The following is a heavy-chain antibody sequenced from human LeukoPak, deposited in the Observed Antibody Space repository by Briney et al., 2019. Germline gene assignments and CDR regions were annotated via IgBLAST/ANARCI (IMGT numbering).Heavy chain of an antibody. CDR2: IKQDGSEK. CDR1: RFTFSSYW. Sequence: GGSLRLSCAASRFTFSSYWMSWVRQAPGKGLEWVANIKQDGSEKYYVDSVKGRFTISRDNAKNSLYLQMNSLRAEDTAVYYCARDSGASYMDVWGKGTTVTVSS. CDR3: ARDSGASYMDV. J-gene: IGHJ6*03. V-gene: IGHV3-7*01.